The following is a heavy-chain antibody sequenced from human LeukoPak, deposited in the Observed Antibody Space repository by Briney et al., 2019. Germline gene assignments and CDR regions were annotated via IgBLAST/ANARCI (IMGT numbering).Heavy chain of an antibody. Sequence: ETLSLTFNVSGGPISSIAYYWGWVRQPPGKGLEWIGSIYYRGNTYYNPSLKSRVTISVDTSKNHFSLDMSSVTAADTAVYYCATDSSGYYYFDYWGQGTLVTVSP. J-gene: IGHJ4*02. D-gene: IGHD3-22*01. CDR1: GGPISSIAYY. CDR3: ATDSSGYYYFDY. V-gene: IGHV4-39*02. CDR2: IYYRGNT.